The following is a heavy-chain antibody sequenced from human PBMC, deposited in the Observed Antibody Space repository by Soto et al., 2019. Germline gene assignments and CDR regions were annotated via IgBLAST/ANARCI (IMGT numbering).Heavy chain of an antibody. CDR2: LNPQNGDT. Sequence: ASVKVSCKPSGYSFTGYRLHWVRQAPGQGLEWMGWLNPQNGDTSYAQKFRDRVTMTSDTSITTAYMDLSSLRSEDTAVYYCAGDKMVAAAGRGLVNYYYYGMDVWGQGTTVTVSS. V-gene: IGHV1-2*02. CDR1: GYSFTGYR. D-gene: IGHD6-13*01. CDR3: AGDKMVAAAGRGLVNYYYYGMDV. J-gene: IGHJ6*02.